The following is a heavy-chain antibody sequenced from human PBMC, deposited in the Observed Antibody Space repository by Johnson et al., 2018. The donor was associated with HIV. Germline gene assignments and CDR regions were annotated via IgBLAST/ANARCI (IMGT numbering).Heavy chain of an antibody. J-gene: IGHJ3*02. V-gene: IGHV3-30*04. CDR2: ISYDGSNK. CDR1: GFTFSSYA. CDR3: TTDELSVLVVYADAFDI. Sequence: QVQLVESGGGVVQPGRSLRLSCAASGFTFSSYAMHWVRQAPGKGLEWVAVISYDGSNKYYADSVKGRFTISRDDSKNSLYLQMNSLKTEDKAVYYCTTDELSVLVVYADAFDIWGQGTMVTVSS. D-gene: IGHD2-8*02.